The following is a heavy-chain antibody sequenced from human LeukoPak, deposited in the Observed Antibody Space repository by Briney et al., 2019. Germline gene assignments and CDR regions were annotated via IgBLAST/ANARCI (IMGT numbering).Heavy chain of an antibody. CDR1: GGSISSSSYY. CDR2: IYYSGST. Sequence: SGTLSLTCTVSGGSISSSSYYWGWIRQPPGKGLEWIGSIYYSGSTCYNPSLKSRITISVDTSKNQFSLKLSSVTAADTAVYYCASIVVVVTAVCYWGQGTLVTVSS. CDR3: ASIVVVVTAVCY. D-gene: IGHD2-15*01. J-gene: IGHJ4*02. V-gene: IGHV4-39*01.